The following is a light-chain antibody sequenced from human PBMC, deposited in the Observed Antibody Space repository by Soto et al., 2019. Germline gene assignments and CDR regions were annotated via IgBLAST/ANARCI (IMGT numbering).Light chain of an antibody. Sequence: AIQLTQSPSSLPASVGDRVIISCRASQGISSALAWYQQKPGRAPRLLIYDASSLQSGVPSRFSGSRSGTDFTLTISSLQPEDFATYFCQQFHSYALPFGGGTKVEIK. CDR2: DAS. J-gene: IGKJ4*01. CDR1: QGISSA. V-gene: IGKV1-13*02. CDR3: QQFHSYALP.